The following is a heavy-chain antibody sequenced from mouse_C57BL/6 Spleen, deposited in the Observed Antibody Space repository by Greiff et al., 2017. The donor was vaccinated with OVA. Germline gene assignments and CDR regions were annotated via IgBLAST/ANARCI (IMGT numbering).Heavy chain of an antibody. V-gene: IGHV1-15*01. Sequence: QVQLQQSGAELVRPGASVTLSCKASGYTFTDYEMHWVKQTPVHGLEWIGAIDPETGGTAYNQKFKGKAILTADKSSSTAYMELRSLTSEDSAVYYCTREGSSGPWFAYWGQGTLVTVSA. D-gene: IGHD3-2*02. CDR2: IDPETGGT. CDR1: GYTFTDYE. J-gene: IGHJ3*01. CDR3: TREGSSGPWFAY.